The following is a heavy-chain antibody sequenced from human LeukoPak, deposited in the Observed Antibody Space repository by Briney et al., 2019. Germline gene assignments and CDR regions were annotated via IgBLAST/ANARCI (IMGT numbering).Heavy chain of an antibody. D-gene: IGHD6-13*01. CDR2: ISSSSSYI. CDR3: ARGTDITATGSDF. V-gene: IGHV3-21*01. J-gene: IGHJ4*02. Sequence: GGSPRLSCAASGFTFSIYAMNWVRQAPGKGLEWVSSISSSSSYIYYADSMKGRFTISRDDAKNSLYLQMSSLRAEDTAVYYCARGTDITATGSDFWGQGTLVTVSS. CDR1: GFTFSIYA.